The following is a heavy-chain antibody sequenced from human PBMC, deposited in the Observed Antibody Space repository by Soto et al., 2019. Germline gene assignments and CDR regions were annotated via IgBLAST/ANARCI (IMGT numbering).Heavy chain of an antibody. CDR3: ARSEGSTRKVNYYYYYVMDV. CDR1: GFTFSSYA. Sequence: PGGSLRLSCAASGFTFSSYAMHWVRQAPGKGLEWVAVISYDGSNKYYADSVKGRFTISRDNSKNTLYLQMNSLRAEDTAVYYCARSEGSTRKVNYYYYYVMDVWGQGTTVTVSS. D-gene: IGHD6-13*01. J-gene: IGHJ6*02. CDR2: ISYDGSNK. V-gene: IGHV3-30-3*01.